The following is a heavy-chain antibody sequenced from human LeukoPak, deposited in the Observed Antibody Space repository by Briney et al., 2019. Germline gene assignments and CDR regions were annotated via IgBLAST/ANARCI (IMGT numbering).Heavy chain of an antibody. D-gene: IGHD2-21*01. V-gene: IGHV3-21*01. CDR3: ARRHCDGDCQIDY. Sequence: GGSLRLSCAASGFTFSTYSMNWVRQAPGKGLEWVSSISKSGSYIYYADSVKGRITISRDNAKNSLSLEMNSLRAEDTAVYYCARRHCDGDCQIDYWGQGTLVTVSS. J-gene: IGHJ4*02. CDR2: ISKSGSYI. CDR1: GFTFSTYS.